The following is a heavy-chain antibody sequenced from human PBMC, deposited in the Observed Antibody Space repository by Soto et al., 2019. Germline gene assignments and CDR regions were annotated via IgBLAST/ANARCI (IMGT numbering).Heavy chain of an antibody. Sequence: GPSVKVSCKASGGTFSSYAISWVRQAPGQGLEWMGGIIPIFGTANYAQKFQGRVTITADKSTSTAYMELSSLRSEDTAVYYCARSGYGDYLRYFDLWGQGTLVTVSS. J-gene: IGHJ4*02. D-gene: IGHD4-17*01. CDR3: ARSGYGDYLRYFDL. CDR2: IIPIFGTA. CDR1: GGTFSSYA. V-gene: IGHV1-69*06.